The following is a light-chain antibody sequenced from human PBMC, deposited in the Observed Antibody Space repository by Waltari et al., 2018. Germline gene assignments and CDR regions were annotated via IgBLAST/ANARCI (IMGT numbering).Light chain of an antibody. CDR1: ALPTQS. CDR2: KDS. J-gene: IGLJ3*02. V-gene: IGLV3-25*03. Sequence: SYELTQPPSVSVSPGQTASITGPGAALPTQSAYWYQQKPGQAPVLVIYKDSERPSGIPERFSGSSSGTTVTLTISGVQAEDEADYYCQSADSSGTYWVFGGGTKLTVL. CDR3: QSADSSGTYWV.